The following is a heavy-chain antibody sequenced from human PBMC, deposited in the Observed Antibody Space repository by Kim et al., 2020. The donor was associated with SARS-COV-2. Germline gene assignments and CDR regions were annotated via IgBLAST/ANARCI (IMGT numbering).Heavy chain of an antibody. Sequence: NTRYSQKLQGRVTITRDTSASTAYMELNSLRSGDTAVYYCAREGHEGGYLTWGQGTMVTVSS. CDR3: AREGHEGGYLT. J-gene: IGHJ3*01. CDR2: NT. V-gene: IGHV1-3*01. D-gene: IGHD5-12*01.